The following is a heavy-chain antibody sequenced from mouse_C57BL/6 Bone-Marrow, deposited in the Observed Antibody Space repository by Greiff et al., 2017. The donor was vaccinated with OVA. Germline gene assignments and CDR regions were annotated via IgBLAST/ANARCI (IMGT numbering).Heavy chain of an antibody. J-gene: IGHJ2*01. CDR1: GFSFNTYA. CDR3: VSSYYYGSLDY. V-gene: IGHV10-1*01. D-gene: IGHD1-1*01. CDR2: IRSKSNNYAT. Sequence: EVKLQESGGGLVQPKGSLELSCAASGFSFNTYAMNWVRQAPGKGLEWVARIRSKSNNYATYYADSVKDRFAISRDDSESMLYLQMNNLKTEDTAMYYCVSSYYYGSLDYWGQGTTLTVSS.